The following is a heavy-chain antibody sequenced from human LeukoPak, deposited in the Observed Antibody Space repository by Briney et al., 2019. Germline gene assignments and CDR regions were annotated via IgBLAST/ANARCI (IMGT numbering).Heavy chain of an antibody. Sequence: GGSLRLSCAASGFTFSSYAMSWVRQAPGKGLEWVSHISGSGVVTYYADSVKGRFTISRDNSKNTLYLLMNSLRAADTAVYYCARFSGSSSYYYYYMDVWGKGTTVTVSS. V-gene: IGHV3-23*01. CDR3: ARFSGSSSYYYYYMDV. J-gene: IGHJ6*03. D-gene: IGHD6-6*01. CDR2: ISGSGVVT. CDR1: GFTFSSYA.